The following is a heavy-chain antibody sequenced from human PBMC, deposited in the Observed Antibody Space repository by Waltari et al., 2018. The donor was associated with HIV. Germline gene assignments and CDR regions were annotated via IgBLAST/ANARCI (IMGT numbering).Heavy chain of an antibody. D-gene: IGHD5-18*01. V-gene: IGHV3-33*01. Sequence: QVQLVESGGGVVEPGRSPRLTCAQSGFTFRSYGIHWVRQAPGKGLEGVAVVWDDGTDEYYLDSVKGRFTISRDNSNNTVYLQMSSLRAEDTGVYFCARERGYTSPFDYWGQGTLVTVSS. CDR1: GFTFRSYG. CDR2: VWDDGTDE. CDR3: ARERGYTSPFDY. J-gene: IGHJ4*02.